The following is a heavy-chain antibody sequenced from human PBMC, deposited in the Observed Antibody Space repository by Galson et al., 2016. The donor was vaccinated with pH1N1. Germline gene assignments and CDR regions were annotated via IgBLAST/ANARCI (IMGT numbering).Heavy chain of an antibody. CDR1: GFSFSNYG. Sequence: SLRLSCAASGFSFSNYGMHWLRQAPGKGPEWVAVISFDGSNKNYADSVKGRVTISRDNSKNTLFLLLDSLRDEDTAVYYCARESFWNGAGDDDYGWDVWGQGTTVTVPS. D-gene: IGHD3-3*01. CDR2: ISFDGSNK. J-gene: IGHJ6*02. V-gene: IGHV3-30*03. CDR3: ARESFWNGAGDDDYGWDV.